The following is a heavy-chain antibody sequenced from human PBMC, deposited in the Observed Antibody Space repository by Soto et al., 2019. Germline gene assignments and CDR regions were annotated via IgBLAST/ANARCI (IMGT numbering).Heavy chain of an antibody. Sequence: GGSLRLSCAASGFTFSSYAMSWVRQAPGKGLEWVSAISGSGGSTYYADSVKGRFTISRDNSKNTLYLQMNSLRAEDTAVYYCAARGIAAAGTPGFDYWGQGTLVTVSS. D-gene: IGHD6-13*01. V-gene: IGHV3-23*01. J-gene: IGHJ4*02. CDR1: GFTFSSYA. CDR2: ISGSGGST. CDR3: AARGIAAAGTPGFDY.